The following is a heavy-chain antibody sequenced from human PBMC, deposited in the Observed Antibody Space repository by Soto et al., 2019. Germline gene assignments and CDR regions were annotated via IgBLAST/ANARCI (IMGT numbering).Heavy chain of an antibody. CDR3: ASSGYCSGGSCSYPQYYYYGMDV. CDR2: IIPNFGTA. Sequence: QVQLVQSGAEVKKPGSSVKVSCKASGGTFSSYAISWVRQAPGQGLEWMGGIIPNFGTANYAQKFQGRVTITADESTSTAYMELSSLRSEDTAVYYCASSGYCSGGSCSYPQYYYYGMDVWGQGTTVTVSS. D-gene: IGHD2-15*01. J-gene: IGHJ6*02. CDR1: GGTFSSYA. V-gene: IGHV1-69*12.